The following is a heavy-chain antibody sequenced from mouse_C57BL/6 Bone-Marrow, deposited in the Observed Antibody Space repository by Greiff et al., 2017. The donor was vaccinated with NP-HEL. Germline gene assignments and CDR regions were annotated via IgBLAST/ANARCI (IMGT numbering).Heavy chain of an antibody. CDR2: ISDGGSYT. J-gene: IGHJ4*01. CDR3: ARDPYDYGYAMDY. Sequence: DVMLVESGGGLVKPGGSLKLSCAASGFTFSSYAMSWVRQTPEKRLEWVATISDGGSYTYYPDNVKGRFTISRDNAKNNLYLQMSHLKSEDTAMYYCARDPYDYGYAMDYWGQGTSVTVSS. D-gene: IGHD2-4*01. V-gene: IGHV5-4*01. CDR1: GFTFSSYA.